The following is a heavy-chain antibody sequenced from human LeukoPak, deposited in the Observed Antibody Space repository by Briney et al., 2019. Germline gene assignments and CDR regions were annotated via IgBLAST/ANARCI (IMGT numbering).Heavy chain of an antibody. CDR1: GGSISSGSYY. Sequence: SETLSLTCTVSGGSISSGSYYWSWIRQPAGKGLEWIGSIYYSGSTYYNPSLKSRVTISVDTSKNQFSLKLSSVTAADTAVYYCARSPGRWLQLSYYFDYWGQGTLVTVSS. D-gene: IGHD5-24*01. J-gene: IGHJ4*02. CDR2: IYYSGST. V-gene: IGHV4-39*07. CDR3: ARSPGRWLQLSYYFDY.